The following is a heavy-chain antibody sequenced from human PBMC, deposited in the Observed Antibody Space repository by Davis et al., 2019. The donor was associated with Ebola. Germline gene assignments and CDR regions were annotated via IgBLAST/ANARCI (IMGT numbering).Heavy chain of an antibody. D-gene: IGHD1-26*01. CDR2: INANSGDT. Sequence: AASVKVSCKASGYTFTGYFVHWVRQAPGQGLEWMGRINANSGDTNYAQKFQDRVTMTRDTSISTAYMELSRLRSDDTAVYYCARGPYSGSYSNYWGQGTLVSVSS. CDR3: ARGPYSGSYSNY. CDR1: GYTFTGYF. V-gene: IGHV1-2*06. J-gene: IGHJ4*02.